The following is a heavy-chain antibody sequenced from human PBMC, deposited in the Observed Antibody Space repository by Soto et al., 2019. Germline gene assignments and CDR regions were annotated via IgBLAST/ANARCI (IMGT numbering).Heavy chain of an antibody. CDR2: IYYSGSA. CDR1: GGSISTSVYY. D-gene: IGHD2-15*01. CDR3: ARQGSRAFDI. V-gene: IGHV4-39*01. J-gene: IGHJ3*02. Sequence: SETLSLTCTVSGGSISTSVYYWGWIRQPPGRGLEWMANIYYSGSAYYNPSLKSRVSTSVDTSKNQFSLKLRSVTAADTAVYYCARQGSRAFDIWGQGTMVT.